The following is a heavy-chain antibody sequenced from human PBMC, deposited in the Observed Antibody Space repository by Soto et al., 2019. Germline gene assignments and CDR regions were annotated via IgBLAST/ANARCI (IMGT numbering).Heavy chain of an antibody. D-gene: IGHD5-18*01. J-gene: IGHJ4*02. CDR2: VSYDGNIK. CDR3: AHRPRGYSYHFDY. Sequence: GGSLRLSCAASGFAFSNFGMHWVRQAPGKGLAWVAAVSYDGNIKYYADSVKGRFTISRDNSKNTLFLQMTNMDPVDTATYYCAHRPRGYSYHFDYWGQGTLVTVSS. V-gene: IGHV3-30*03. CDR1: GFAFSNFG.